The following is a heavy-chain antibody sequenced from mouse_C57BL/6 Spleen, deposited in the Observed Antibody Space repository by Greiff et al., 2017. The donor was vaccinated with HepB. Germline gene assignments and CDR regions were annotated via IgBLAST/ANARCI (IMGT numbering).Heavy chain of an antibody. CDR2: IHPNSGST. J-gene: IGHJ2*01. D-gene: IGHD4-1*01. V-gene: IGHV1-64*01. CDR3: ARKGGLGHFDY. Sequence: QVQLQQPGAELVKPGASVKLSCKASGYTFTSYWMHWVKQRPGQGLEWIGMIHPNSGSTNYNEKFKSKATLTVDKSYTTAYMQLSSLTSEDSAVYYCARKGGLGHFDYWVQGTTLTVSS. CDR1: GYTFTSYW.